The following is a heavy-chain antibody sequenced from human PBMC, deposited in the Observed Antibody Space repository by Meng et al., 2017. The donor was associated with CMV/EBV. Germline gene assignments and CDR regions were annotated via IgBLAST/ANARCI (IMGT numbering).Heavy chain of an antibody. J-gene: IGHJ4*02. V-gene: IGHV4-59*01. CDR3: ARASYDFWSGYYSLYFDY. CDR2: IYYSGST. D-gene: IGHD3-3*01. CDR1: GGSISSYY. Sequence: GSLRLSCTVSGGSISSYYWSWIRQPPGKGLEWIGSIYYSGSTNYNPSLKSRVTISVDTSKNQFSLKLSSVTAADTAVYYCARASYDFWSGYYSLYFDYWGQGTLVTVSS.